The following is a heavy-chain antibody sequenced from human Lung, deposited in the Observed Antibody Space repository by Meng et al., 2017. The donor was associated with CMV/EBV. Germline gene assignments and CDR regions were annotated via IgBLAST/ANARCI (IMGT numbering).Heavy chain of an antibody. CDR2: INHSGST. D-gene: IGHD3-3*01. V-gene: IGHV4-34*01. Sequence: SXPLSFXCAVLGGSFSGYYWSWIRQPPGKGLDWIGEINHSGSTNYNPSLKSRVTISVDTSKNQFSLKLGSVTAADTAVYYCARATYYDFWSGYPYFDYLGQGXLVTVSS. J-gene: IGHJ4*02. CDR1: GGSFSGYY. CDR3: ARATYYDFWSGYPYFDY.